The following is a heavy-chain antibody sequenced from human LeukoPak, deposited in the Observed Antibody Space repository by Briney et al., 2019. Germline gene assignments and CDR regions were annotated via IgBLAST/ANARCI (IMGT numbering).Heavy chain of an antibody. V-gene: IGHV1-24*01. CDR3: ATSRDGRYYDILTGYYSTRYFDY. J-gene: IGHJ4*02. CDR2: FDPEDGET. CDR1: GYTLTELS. D-gene: IGHD3-9*01. Sequence: ASVKVSCKVSGYTLTELSMHWVRQAPGKGLEWMGGFDPEDGETIYAQKFQGRVTMTEDTSTDTAYMELSSLRSEDTAVYYCATSRDGRYYDILTGYYSTRYFDYWGQGTLVTVSS.